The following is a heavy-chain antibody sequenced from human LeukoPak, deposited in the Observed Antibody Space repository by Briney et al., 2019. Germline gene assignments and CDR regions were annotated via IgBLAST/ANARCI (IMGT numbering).Heavy chain of an antibody. J-gene: IGHJ4*02. CDR1: GGSISSYY. Sequence: SETLSLTCTVSGGSISSYYWSWIRQPPGKGLEWIGYIYYSGSTNYNPSLKSRVTISVDTSKNQFSLKLSSVTAADTAVYYCARHAQSYYDSSGFDHWGQGTLVTVSS. CDR2: IYYSGST. CDR3: ARHAQSYYDSSGFDH. D-gene: IGHD3-22*01. V-gene: IGHV4-59*08.